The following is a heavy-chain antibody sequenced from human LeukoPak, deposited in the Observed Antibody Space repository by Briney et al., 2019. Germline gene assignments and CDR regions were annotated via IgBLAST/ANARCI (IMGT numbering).Heavy chain of an antibody. CDR2: MNPNSGNT. V-gene: IGHV1-8*01. J-gene: IGHJ3*02. CDR1: GYTFTSYD. D-gene: IGHD3-3*01. CDR3: ARDRGRFYAFDI. Sequence: ASVKVSCKASGYTFTSYDINRVRQATGQGLEWMGWMNPNSGNTGYAQKFQGRVTMTRNTSISTAYMELNSLRAEDTAVYYCARDRGRFYAFDIWGQGTMVTVSS.